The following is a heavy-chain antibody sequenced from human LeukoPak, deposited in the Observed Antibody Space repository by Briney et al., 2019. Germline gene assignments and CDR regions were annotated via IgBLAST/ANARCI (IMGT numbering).Heavy chain of an antibody. V-gene: IGHV5-51*01. CDR2: IYPGDSDT. CDR1: GYSFTSYW. Sequence: GESLKISCKGSGYSFTSYWIGWVRQMPGKGLEWMGIIYPGDSDTRYSPSFQGQVTISADKSISTAYLQWSSLKASDTAMYYCARANQRGYSYGYDWFDPWGQGTLVTVSS. D-gene: IGHD5-18*01. J-gene: IGHJ5*02. CDR3: ARANQRGYSYGYDWFDP.